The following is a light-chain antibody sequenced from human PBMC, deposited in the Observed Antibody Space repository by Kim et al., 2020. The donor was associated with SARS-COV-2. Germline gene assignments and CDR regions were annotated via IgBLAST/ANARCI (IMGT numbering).Light chain of an antibody. CDR2: GAS. V-gene: IGKV3-20*01. J-gene: IGKJ4*01. CDR1: QSVSSSY. CDR3: QQYGSSSLT. Sequence: PGERATLSCRASQSVSSSYLAWYQQKPGQAPRLLIYGASSRATGIPDRFSGSGSGTDFTLTISRLEPEDFAVYYCQQYGSSSLTFGGGTKVDIK.